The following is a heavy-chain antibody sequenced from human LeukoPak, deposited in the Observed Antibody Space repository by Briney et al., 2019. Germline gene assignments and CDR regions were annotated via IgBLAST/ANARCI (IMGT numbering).Heavy chain of an antibody. Sequence: GGSLRLSCAASGFTFSSYAMSWVRQAPGKGLEWVSAISGSGGSTYYADSVKGRFTISRDNSKNTLYLQMNSLRAEDTAVYYCAILPELGIGYFDYWGQGTLVTVSS. D-gene: IGHD7-27*01. CDR2: ISGSGGST. CDR1: GFTFSSYA. CDR3: AILPELGIGYFDY. J-gene: IGHJ4*02. V-gene: IGHV3-23*01.